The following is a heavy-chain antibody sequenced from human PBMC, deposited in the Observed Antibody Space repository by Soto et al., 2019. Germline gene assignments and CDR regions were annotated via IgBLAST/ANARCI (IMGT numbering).Heavy chain of an antibody. Sequence: QVQLVQSGAEVKKPGASVKVSCKASGYTFTSYDINWVRQATGQGLEWMGWMNPNSGNTGYAQKFQGRVTMTRNTYICTAYMELRSLSSEATAMYYCARSTNDYGDRHWGQGPLVPVSS. CDR2: MNPNSGNT. CDR3: ARSTNDYGDRH. D-gene: IGHD4-17*01. V-gene: IGHV1-8*01. CDR1: GYTFTSYD. J-gene: IGHJ4*02.